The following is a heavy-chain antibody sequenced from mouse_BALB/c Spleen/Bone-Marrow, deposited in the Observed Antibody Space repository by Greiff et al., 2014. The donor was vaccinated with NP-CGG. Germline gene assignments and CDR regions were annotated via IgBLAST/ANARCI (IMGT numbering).Heavy chain of an antibody. CDR2: VNPNNGGT. J-gene: IGHJ1*01. CDR3: AREYYGRSYRYCDV. D-gene: IGHD1-1*01. Sequence: EVQLQQSGPELVKPGASVKLSCKASGYSFTDYYMYWVKQSHGQSLEWIGRVNPNNGGTSYNQKFKSKAKITVDKSSSTAYMKVRILTSEVSSVYYCAREYYGRSYRYCDVWGAGTTVTVSA. V-gene: IGHV1-26*01. CDR1: GYSFTDYY.